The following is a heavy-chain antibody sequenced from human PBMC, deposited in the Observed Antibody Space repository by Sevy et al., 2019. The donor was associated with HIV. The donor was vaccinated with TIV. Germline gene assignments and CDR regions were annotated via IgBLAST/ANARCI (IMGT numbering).Heavy chain of an antibody. V-gene: IGHV3-30*04. D-gene: IGHD6-19*01. CDR3: ARDLGQEQWLVRGNWFDP. Sequence: GGSLRLSCEASGFTFVTYAMNWVRQAPGKGLEWVGFLSYDGSNNYYADSVKGRFTISRDNSKNTLYLQMNSLRAEDTAVYYCARDLGQEQWLVRGNWFDPWGQGTLVTVSS. J-gene: IGHJ5*02. CDR2: LSYDGSNN. CDR1: GFTFVTYA.